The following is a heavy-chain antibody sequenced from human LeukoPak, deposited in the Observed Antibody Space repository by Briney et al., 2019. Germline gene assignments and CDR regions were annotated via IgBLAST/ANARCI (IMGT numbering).Heavy chain of an antibody. CDR3: AKDMGSGSGWLEYYFDY. J-gene: IGHJ4*02. V-gene: IGHV3-9*01. CDR1: GFTFDDYA. D-gene: IGHD6-19*01. Sequence: GGSLRLPCAASGFTFDDYAMHWVRQAPGKGLEWVSGISWNSGSIGYADSVKGRFTISRDNAKNSLYLQMNSLRAEDTALYYCAKDMGSGSGWLEYYFDYWGQGTLVTVSS. CDR2: ISWNSGSI.